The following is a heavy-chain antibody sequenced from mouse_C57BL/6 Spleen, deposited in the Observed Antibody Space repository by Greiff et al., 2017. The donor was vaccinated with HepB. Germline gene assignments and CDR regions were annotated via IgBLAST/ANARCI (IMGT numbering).Heavy chain of an antibody. V-gene: IGHV1-9*01. CDR3: ARYPYGYHGDYYAFCY. Sequence: QVQLQQSGAELMKPGASVKLSCKATGYTFTGYWIEWVKQRPGHGLEWIGEILPGSGSTNYNEKFKGKATFTADTSSNTAYMQLSSLTTEDSAIYYCARYPYGYHGDYYAFCYWGQVTSVTVSS. CDR2: ILPGSGST. J-gene: IGHJ4*01. D-gene: IGHD2-2*01. CDR1: GYTFTGYW.